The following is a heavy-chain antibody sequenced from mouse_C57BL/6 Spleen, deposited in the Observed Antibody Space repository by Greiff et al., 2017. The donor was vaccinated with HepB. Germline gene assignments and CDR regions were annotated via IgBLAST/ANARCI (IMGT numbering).Heavy chain of an antibody. D-gene: IGHD4-1*01. J-gene: IGHJ1*03. V-gene: IGHV5-6*01. CDR3: ARHDGKLGRDFDV. CDR1: GFTFSSYG. Sequence: EVKLVESGGDLVKPGGSLKLSCAASGFTFSSYGMSWVRQTPDKRLEWVATISSGGSYTYYPDSVKGRFTISRDNAKNTLYLQMSSLKSEDTAMYYCARHDGKLGRDFDVWGTGTTVTVSS. CDR2: ISSGGSYT.